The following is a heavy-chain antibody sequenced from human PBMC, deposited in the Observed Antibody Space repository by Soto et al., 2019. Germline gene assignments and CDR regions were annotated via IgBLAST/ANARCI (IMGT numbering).Heavy chain of an antibody. V-gene: IGHV4-39*01. CDR1: GGSISSSSYY. CDR3: ARLFPHSGSYLDY. CDR2: IYYSGST. Sequence: PSETLSLTCTVSGGSISSSSYYWGWIRQPPGNGLEWIGSIYYSGSTYYNPSLKSRVTISVDTSKNQFSLKLSSVTAADTAVYYCARLFPHSGSYLDYWGQGTLVTVSS. D-gene: IGHD1-26*01. J-gene: IGHJ4*02.